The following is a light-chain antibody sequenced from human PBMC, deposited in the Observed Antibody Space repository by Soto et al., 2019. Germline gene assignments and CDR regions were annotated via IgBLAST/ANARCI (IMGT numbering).Light chain of an antibody. Sequence: DIQLTQSPSVLSASVGDTVTITCRASQALSNYLAWYQQKPGKAPDLLIYPASTLQSGVPSRFSGSGSGTEFTLTISSLQPDDFATYYCQQYKSYWTFGQGTKVDI. J-gene: IGKJ1*01. V-gene: IGKV1-9*01. CDR3: QQYKSYWT. CDR2: PAS. CDR1: QALSNY.